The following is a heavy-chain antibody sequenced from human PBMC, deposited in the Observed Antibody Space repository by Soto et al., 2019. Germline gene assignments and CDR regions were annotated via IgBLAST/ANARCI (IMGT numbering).Heavy chain of an antibody. CDR3: AKSYGSRSRAFDS. V-gene: IGHV1-69*02. CDR2: IIPMQSMS. J-gene: IGHJ4*02. CDR1: GDTFNSYT. D-gene: IGHD3-10*01. Sequence: QVHLVQSGAEVKKPGSSVRVSCKASGDTFNSYTINWVRQAPGLGLEWLGRIIPMQSMSNSAHKFQGRFTMTASKSTNTTYLDVSRLTSEDTAIYYCAKSYGSRSRAFDSCGQGVRVTGSS.